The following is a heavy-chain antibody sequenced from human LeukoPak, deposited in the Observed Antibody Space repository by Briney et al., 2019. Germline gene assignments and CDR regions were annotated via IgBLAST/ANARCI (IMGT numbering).Heavy chain of an antibody. CDR3: ARDASLGYSGYDRYFDY. CDR2: IYSGGST. V-gene: IGHV3-66*01. CDR1: GFTVSSNY. Sequence: AGGSLRLSCAASGFTVSSNYMSWVRQAPGKGLEWVSVIYSGGSTYYADSVKGRFTISRDNSKNTLYLQMNSLRAEDTAVYYCARDASLGYSGYDRYFDYWGQGTLVTVSS. J-gene: IGHJ4*02. D-gene: IGHD5-12*01.